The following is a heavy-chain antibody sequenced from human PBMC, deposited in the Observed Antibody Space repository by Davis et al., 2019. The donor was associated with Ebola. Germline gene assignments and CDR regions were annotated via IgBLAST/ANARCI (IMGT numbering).Heavy chain of an antibody. CDR3: ARWNMEAP. D-gene: IGHD2/OR15-2a*01. CDR1: GFTFSDTY. V-gene: IGHV3-11*01. CDR2: IGSRGDTI. Sequence: GGSLRLSCAASGFTFSDTYMGWIRQAPGKGLEWISYIGSRGDTIYYADSVKGRFTISRDNSKNMVFLQMNRLRDEDTGVYYCARWNMEAPWGQGIQVTVSS. J-gene: IGHJ1*01.